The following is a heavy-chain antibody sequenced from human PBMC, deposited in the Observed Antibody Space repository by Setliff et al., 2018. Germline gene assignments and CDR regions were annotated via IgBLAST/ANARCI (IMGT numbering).Heavy chain of an antibody. D-gene: IGHD1-1*01. CDR2: ISYSGGV. CDR1: GVTIGGNNYYY. J-gene: IGHJ4*02. V-gene: IGHV4-39*07. Sequence: PSETLSLTCSLSGVTIGGNNYYYWAWIRQPPGKGLEWIGTISYSGGVFYNPSLKSRVAISADTSRIQFSLKLRSVTAADTAVYYCARDMGQPYYFESWGLGTLVTVSS. CDR3: ARDMGQPYYFES.